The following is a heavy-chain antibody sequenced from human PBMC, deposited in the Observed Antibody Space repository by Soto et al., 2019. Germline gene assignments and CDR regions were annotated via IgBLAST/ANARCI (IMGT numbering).Heavy chain of an antibody. CDR1: GFTFSSYS. V-gene: IGHV3-21*01. J-gene: IGHJ5*02. CDR3: AISKDIVVGTSAMPHTQHLFDP. Sequence: EVQLVESGGGLVKPGGSLRLSCAASGFTFSSYSMNWVRQAPGKGLEWVSSISSSSSYIYYADSVKGRFTISRDNAKHSLYLQKNSLRGEDTAVYYCAISKDIVVGTSAMPHTQHLFDPCGHGPLVTVSA. D-gene: IGHD2-2*01. CDR2: ISSSSSYI.